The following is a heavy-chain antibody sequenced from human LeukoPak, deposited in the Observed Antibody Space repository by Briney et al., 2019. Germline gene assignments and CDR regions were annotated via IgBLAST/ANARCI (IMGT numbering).Heavy chain of an antibody. Sequence: PGGSLSLSCAASGFTFSSYEMNWVRQAPGKGLEWVSKISSSGSAIYYADSVKGRFTISRDNAKSTLYLQMNSLRVEDTAVYYCARDVVVVNNWFDPWGQGTLVTVSS. CDR3: ARDVVVVNNWFDP. J-gene: IGHJ5*02. CDR1: GFTFSSYE. CDR2: ISSSGSAI. D-gene: IGHD2-15*01. V-gene: IGHV3-48*03.